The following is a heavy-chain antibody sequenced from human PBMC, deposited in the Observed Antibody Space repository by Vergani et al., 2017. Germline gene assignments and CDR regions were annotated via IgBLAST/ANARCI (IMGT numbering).Heavy chain of an antibody. CDR1: GGSFTSYH. J-gene: IGHJ6*03. CDR2: IDHTGRP. CDR3: ARVNTETNGHLYYYYYMDV. D-gene: IGHD4-11*01. V-gene: IGHV4-34*01. Sequence: QVQLQQWGGGLLKPSETLSLTCVVNGGSFTSYHWTWIRQSPGEGLEWVGDIDHTGRPDYNPSLKGRLTMSVDKSRNQFSLTLNSVTATDTAIYFCARVNTETNGHLYYYYYMDVWGQGTAVTV.